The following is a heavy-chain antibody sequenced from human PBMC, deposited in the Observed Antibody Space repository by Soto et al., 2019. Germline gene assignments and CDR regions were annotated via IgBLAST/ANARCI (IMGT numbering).Heavy chain of an antibody. CDR3: ARMDGLVRGITKNWFDP. Sequence: SETLSLTCTVSGYSINSDDYWGWIRQPPGKGLEWIASIYHSVSTFYNPSLRSRVTISIDTSKNQFSLRLTAVTAADTAMYYCARMDGLVRGITKNWFDPWGQGTLVTVSS. CDR2: IYHSVST. CDR1: GYSINSDDY. J-gene: IGHJ5*02. D-gene: IGHD3-10*01. V-gene: IGHV4-38-2*02.